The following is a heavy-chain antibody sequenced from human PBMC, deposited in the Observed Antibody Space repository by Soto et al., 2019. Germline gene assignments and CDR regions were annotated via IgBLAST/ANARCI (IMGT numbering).Heavy chain of an antibody. J-gene: IGHJ3*02. Sequence: GGSLRLSCAASGFTFSSYAMHWVRQAPGKGLEWVAVISYDGSNKYYADSVKGRFTISRDNSKNTLYLQMNSLRAEDTAMYYYARRYSYGYWSIPLDAFDIWGQGTMVTVSS. CDR1: GFTFSSYA. CDR3: ARRYSYGYWSIPLDAFDI. CDR2: ISYDGSNK. D-gene: IGHD5-18*01. V-gene: IGHV3-30-3*01.